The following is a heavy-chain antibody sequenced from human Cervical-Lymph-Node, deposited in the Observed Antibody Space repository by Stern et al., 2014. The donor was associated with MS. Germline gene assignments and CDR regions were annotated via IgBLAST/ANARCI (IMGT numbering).Heavy chain of an antibody. CDR1: GGSISGYY. V-gene: IGHV4-59*01. J-gene: IGHJ4*02. D-gene: IGHD4/OR15-4a*01. Sequence: QLQLQESGPGLVKPSETLSLTCTVSGGSISGYYWAWIRQPPGKRLEWIGYIYSSGGTNYNASLKSRVIISLDTSKNQFSLKLSSVTAADTAVYYCAKYVEQYGAFDYWGQGTLVTVSS. CDR2: IYSSGGT. CDR3: AKYVEQYGAFDY.